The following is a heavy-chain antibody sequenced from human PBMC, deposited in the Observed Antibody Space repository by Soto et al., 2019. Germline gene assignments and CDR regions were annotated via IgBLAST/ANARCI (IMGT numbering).Heavy chain of an antibody. CDR3: AKDRWDIVVVTAHDY. Sequence: GGSLRLSCAASGFTFSSYAMSWVRQAPGKGLEWVSAISGSGGSTYYADSVKGRFTISRDNSKNTLYLQMNSLRAEDTAVYYCAKDRWDIVVVTAHDYWGQGTLVTVSS. CDR2: ISGSGGST. CDR1: GFTFSSYA. V-gene: IGHV3-23*01. J-gene: IGHJ4*02. D-gene: IGHD2-21*02.